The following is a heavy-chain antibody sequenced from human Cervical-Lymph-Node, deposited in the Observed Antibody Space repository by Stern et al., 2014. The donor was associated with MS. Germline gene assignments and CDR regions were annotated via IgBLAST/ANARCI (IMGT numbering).Heavy chain of an antibody. V-gene: IGHV5-51*01. CDR3: ARRHCSSRRCGWFDP. CDR1: GYSFTSYW. D-gene: IGHD2-2*01. Sequence: VQLVQSGAEVKKPGESLKISCKGSGYSFTSYWIGWVRQMPGKGLEWMGVINPGDSDTRYSPSFQGQVTISADKYISTAYLQWSSLKASDTAMYYCARRHCSSRRCGWFDPWGQGTLVTVSS. J-gene: IGHJ5*02. CDR2: INPGDSDT.